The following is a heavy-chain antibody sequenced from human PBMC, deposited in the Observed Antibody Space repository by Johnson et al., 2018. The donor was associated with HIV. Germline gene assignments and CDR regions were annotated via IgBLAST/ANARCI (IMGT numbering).Heavy chain of an antibody. Sequence: EVQLVESGGGLVQPGGSLRLSCAASGFTFSSYWMHWVRQAPGKGLVWVSGINWNGGSTRYADSVNGRFTISRDNAKNSLYLQMNSLRAEDTAEYYCARDGSLLADAFDIWGQGTMVTVSS. CDR1: GFTFSSYW. D-gene: IGHD2-15*01. V-gene: IGHV3-74*01. CDR2: INWNGGST. CDR3: ARDGSLLADAFDI. J-gene: IGHJ3*02.